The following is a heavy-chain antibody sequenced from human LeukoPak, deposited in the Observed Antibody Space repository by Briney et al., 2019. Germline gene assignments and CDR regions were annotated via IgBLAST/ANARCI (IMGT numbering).Heavy chain of an antibody. CDR1: GGSISSYY. J-gene: IGHJ5*02. Sequence: PSETLSLTCTVSGGSISSYYWSWIRQPPGKGLEWIGYIYYSGSTNYNPSLKSRVTISVDTSKNQFSLNLTCVTAADTAVYYCARFTPQGYGWGGYNRFDPWGQGTLVTVSS. V-gene: IGHV4-59*01. CDR2: IYYSGST. CDR3: ARFTPQGYGWGGYNRFDP. D-gene: IGHD3-16*01.